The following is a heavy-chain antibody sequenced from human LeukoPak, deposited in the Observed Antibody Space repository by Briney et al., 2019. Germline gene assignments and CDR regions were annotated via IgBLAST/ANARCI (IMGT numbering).Heavy chain of an antibody. Sequence: GGSLRLSCAASGFTFRTFWMSWVRQAPGSGLGWVANIKQDGSDKYYVDSVEGRFTISRDNAKNSLYLEMNSLRDEDTAVYYCARRFDSWGQGTLVTVSS. J-gene: IGHJ5*01. V-gene: IGHV3-7*04. CDR1: GFTFRTFW. CDR3: ARRFDS. CDR2: IKQDGSDK.